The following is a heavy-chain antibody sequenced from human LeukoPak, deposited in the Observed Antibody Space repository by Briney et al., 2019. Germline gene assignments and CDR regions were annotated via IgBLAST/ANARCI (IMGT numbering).Heavy chain of an antibody. Sequence: SETLSLTCTVSGGSINTYYWSWIRQPPGKGLEWIGYISDSGSTTYNPSLKSRVSMSVDTSKNQFSLKLSSVTAADTAVYYCARGPSRFDSAGYWGQGTLVTVSS. CDR2: ISDSGST. J-gene: IGHJ4*02. CDR1: GGSINTYY. CDR3: ARGPSRFDSAGY. V-gene: IGHV4-59*01. D-gene: IGHD3-22*01.